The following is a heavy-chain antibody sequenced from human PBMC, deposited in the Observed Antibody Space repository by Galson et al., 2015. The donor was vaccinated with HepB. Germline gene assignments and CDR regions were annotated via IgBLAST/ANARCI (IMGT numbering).Heavy chain of an antibody. CDR2: ISSDGSSI. J-gene: IGHJ4*02. Sequence: SLRLSCAAPGFTFSSYWMHWVRQAPGKGPVWVSRISSDGSSISYADSVKGRFTTSRDNAKNTLYLQMNSLRAEDTAVYYCAKLIHFPGIGVDSWGQGTLVTVSS. CDR3: AKLIHFPGIGVDS. D-gene: IGHD2-8*01. CDR1: GFTFSSYW. V-gene: IGHV3-74*01.